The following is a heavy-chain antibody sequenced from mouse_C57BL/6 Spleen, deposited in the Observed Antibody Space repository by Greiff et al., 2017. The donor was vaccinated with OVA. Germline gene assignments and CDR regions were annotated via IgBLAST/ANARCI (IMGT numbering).Heavy chain of an antibody. D-gene: IGHD2-2*01. J-gene: IGHJ4*01. CDR3: TRDGYDEAMDY. CDR1: GFTFSSYA. V-gene: IGHV5-9-1*02. Sequence: EVKLVESGEGLVKPGGSLKLSCAASGFTFSSYAMSWVRQTPEKRLEWVAYISSGGDYIYYADTMKGRFTISRDNARNTLYLQMSSLKSEDTAMYYCTRDGYDEAMDYWGQGTSVTVSS. CDR2: ISSGGDYI.